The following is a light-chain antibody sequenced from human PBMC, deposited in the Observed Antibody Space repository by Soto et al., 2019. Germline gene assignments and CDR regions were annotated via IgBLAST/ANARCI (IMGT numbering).Light chain of an antibody. CDR3: QQRNNWPPIT. J-gene: IGKJ5*01. CDR2: DAS. CDR1: QSVSSSY. V-gene: IGKV3D-20*02. Sequence: IVLTQSPGTLSLSPGERATLSCRASQSVSSSYLAWYQQKPGQAPRLLIYDASNRATGIPARFSGSGSGTDFTLTISSLEPEDFAVYYCQQRNNWPPITFGQGTRLENK.